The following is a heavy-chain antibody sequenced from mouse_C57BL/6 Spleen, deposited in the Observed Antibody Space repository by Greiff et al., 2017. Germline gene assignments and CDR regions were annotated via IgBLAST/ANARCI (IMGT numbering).Heavy chain of an antibody. CDR3: ARVVTAGAMDY. V-gene: IGHV1-82*01. CDR1: GYAFSSSW. CDR2: LYPGDGAT. D-gene: IGHD2-2*01. Sequence: QVQLKQSGPELVKPGASVKISCKASGYAFSSSWMNWVKQRPGTGLEWIGRLYPGDGATNYNGKFKGKATLTADKSSSTAYMQLSSLTSEDSAVYLCARVVTAGAMDYWGHGTSVTVSS. J-gene: IGHJ4*01.